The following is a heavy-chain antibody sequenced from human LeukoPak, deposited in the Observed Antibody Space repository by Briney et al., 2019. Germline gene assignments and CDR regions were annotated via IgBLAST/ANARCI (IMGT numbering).Heavy chain of an antibody. CDR1: GYSISNTNW. V-gene: IGHV4-4*02. CDR3: ARNGYNGFDP. CDR2: VYSSGDT. D-gene: IGHD5-24*01. Sequence: SGTLSLTCAVSGYSISNTNWWNWVRQPPGKGLEWIGRVYSSGDTNYNPSLKSRVTISVDTSKNQFSLKLRSVTAADTAVYYCARNGYNGFDPWGQGTLVTVSS. J-gene: IGHJ5*02.